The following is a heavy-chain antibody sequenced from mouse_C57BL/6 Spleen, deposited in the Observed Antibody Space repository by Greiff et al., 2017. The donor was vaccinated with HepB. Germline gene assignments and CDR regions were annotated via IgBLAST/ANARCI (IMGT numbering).Heavy chain of an antibody. Sequence: VQLQQSGAELMKPGASVKLSCKATGYTFTGYWIEWVKQRPGHGLEWIGEILPGSGSTNSNEKFKGKATFTADTSSNTAYMQLSSLTTEDSAIYYCASGEPFAYWGQGTLVTVSA. CDR2: ILPGSGST. J-gene: IGHJ3*01. V-gene: IGHV1-9*01. CDR3: ASGEPFAY. CDR1: GYTFTGYW.